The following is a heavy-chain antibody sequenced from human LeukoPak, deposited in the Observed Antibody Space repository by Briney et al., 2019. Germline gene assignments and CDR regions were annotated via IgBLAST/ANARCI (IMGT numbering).Heavy chain of an antibody. J-gene: IGHJ4*02. CDR1: GFTFSSYS. V-gene: IGHV3-21*01. D-gene: IGHD2-2*01. CDR3: ARLKLLWSNYFDY. Sequence: GGSLRLSCAASGFTFSSYSMNWVRQAPGKGLEWVSSISSSRSHIYYADSVKGRFTISRDNAKNSLYLQMNSLRAEDTAVYYCARLKLLWSNYFDYWGQGTLVTVSS. CDR2: ISSSRSHI.